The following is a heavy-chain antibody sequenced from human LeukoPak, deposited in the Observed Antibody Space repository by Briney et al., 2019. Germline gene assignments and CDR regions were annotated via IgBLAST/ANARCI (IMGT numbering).Heavy chain of an antibody. Sequence: GGSLRLSCAASGFTVSSNYMSWVRQAPGKGLEWVSVIYSGGSTHYPDSVKGRFTISRDNSRNTLYLQMNSLRSDDTAVYYCARENWNYVDYWGQGTLVTVSS. CDR3: ARENWNYVDY. CDR1: GFTVSSNY. V-gene: IGHV3-53*05. J-gene: IGHJ4*02. D-gene: IGHD1-1*01. CDR2: IYSGGST.